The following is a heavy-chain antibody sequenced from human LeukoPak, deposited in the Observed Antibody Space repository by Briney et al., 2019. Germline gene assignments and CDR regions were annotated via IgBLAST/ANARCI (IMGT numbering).Heavy chain of an antibody. Sequence: PSETLSLTCAVYGGSFSGYYWTWIRQPPGKGLEWIGEINHSGNTNYNPSLKSRVAISVDTSKNQFSLKLSSVIAADTAMYYCARDLLTFWSGYYTSSGMDVWGQGTTVTVSS. CDR1: GGSFSGYY. CDR2: INHSGNT. CDR3: ARDLLTFWSGYYTSSGMDV. V-gene: IGHV4-34*01. D-gene: IGHD3-3*01. J-gene: IGHJ6*02.